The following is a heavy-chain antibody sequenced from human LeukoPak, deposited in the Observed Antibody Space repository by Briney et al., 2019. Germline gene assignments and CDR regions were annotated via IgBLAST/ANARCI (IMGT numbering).Heavy chain of an antibody. Sequence: GGSLRLSCAASGFTFSSYWMHWVRQPPGKGLVWVSRINGDGSSTSYADSVKGRFTISRDNAKNTLFLQMSSLRAEDTAVYYCAREGRNYDNSGYYPDAFDIWGQGTMVTVSS. V-gene: IGHV3-74*01. J-gene: IGHJ3*02. D-gene: IGHD3-22*01. CDR1: GFTFSSYW. CDR2: INGDGSST. CDR3: AREGRNYDNSGYYPDAFDI.